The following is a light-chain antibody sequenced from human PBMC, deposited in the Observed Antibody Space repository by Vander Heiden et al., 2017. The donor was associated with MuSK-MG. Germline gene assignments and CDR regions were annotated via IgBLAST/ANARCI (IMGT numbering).Light chain of an antibody. V-gene: IGKV1-NL1*01. CDR2: DAS. CDR1: RDISKS. Sequence: DIQMTQSPSSLSASVGDRVTLTCRASRDISKSLAWYQQKPGKAPKLLLFDASRLEGGVPSRFSGSGSGSAYTLTITSLQPEDFATYYCQQDDSTLGTFGQGTRVXLK. J-gene: IGKJ1*01. CDR3: QQDDSTLGT.